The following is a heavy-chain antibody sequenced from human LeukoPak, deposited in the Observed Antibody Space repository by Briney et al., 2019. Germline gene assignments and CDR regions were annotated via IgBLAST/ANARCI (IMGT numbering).Heavy chain of an antibody. Sequence: VASLKVSSKASGYTFTSYGISRVRQAPGQGLEWMGWISAYNGNTNYAQKLPGRVTMTTDTSTSTAYMELRSLRSDDTAVYYCARVTKPAWDDYWGQGTLVTVSS. D-gene: IGHD4-11*01. CDR3: ARVTKPAWDDY. CDR1: GYTFTSYG. CDR2: ISAYNGNT. V-gene: IGHV1-18*01. J-gene: IGHJ4*02.